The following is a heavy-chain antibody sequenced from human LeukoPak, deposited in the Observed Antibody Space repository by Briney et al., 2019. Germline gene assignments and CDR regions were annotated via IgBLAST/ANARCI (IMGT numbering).Heavy chain of an antibody. Sequence: PSETLSPTCTVSAGSISSYYWSWIRQPAGKGLEWIGRIYTSGSTNYNPSLKSRVTMSVDTSKNQFSLKLSSVTAADTAVYYCAVGYYDILTGYYRRNAFDIWGQGTMVTVSS. CDR1: AGSISSYY. J-gene: IGHJ3*02. D-gene: IGHD3-9*01. CDR2: IYTSGST. V-gene: IGHV4-4*07. CDR3: AVGYYDILTGYYRRNAFDI.